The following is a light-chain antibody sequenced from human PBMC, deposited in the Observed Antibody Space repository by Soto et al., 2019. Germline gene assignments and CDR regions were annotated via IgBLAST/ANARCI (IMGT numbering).Light chain of an antibody. V-gene: IGKV1-5*01. CDR2: DAS. J-gene: IGKJ1*01. CDR1: QSVGTW. Sequence: DIQMTQSPSTLSASVGDRVTITCRASQSVGTWLAWYQQKPGKAPKFLIYDASTLESGVPSRFSGRGSGTEFTLTINSLQPDDFATYSCQQYYSDPWTFGQGTKVDI. CDR3: QQYYSDPWT.